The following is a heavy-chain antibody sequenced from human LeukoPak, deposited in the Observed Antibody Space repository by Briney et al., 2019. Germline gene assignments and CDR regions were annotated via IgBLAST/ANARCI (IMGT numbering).Heavy chain of an antibody. CDR2: IYSSGSA. V-gene: IGHV4-59*08. D-gene: IGHD3-22*01. CDR3: ARHRDYYDT. J-gene: IGHJ4*01. CDR1: GASINNNF. Sequence: SETLSLTCTVSGASINNNFWTWIRQPPGKGLEWIGYIYSSGSANYNPSLKSRVIISGDTSKNQISLNLSSVTAADTAVYFCARHRDYYDTWGHGTLVTVSS.